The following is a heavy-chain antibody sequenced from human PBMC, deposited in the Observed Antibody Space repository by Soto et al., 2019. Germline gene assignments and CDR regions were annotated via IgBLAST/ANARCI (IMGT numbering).Heavy chain of an antibody. CDR3: AIAVASGLNAFDF. CDR1: GLTVSASF. D-gene: IGHD6-19*01. J-gene: IGHJ3*01. Sequence: EVQLVESGGGLVRPGGSLRLSCAAAGLTVSASFMNWVRQTPGKGLEWVSVLYAGGSSGSTYYAESVKGRFFTSRDDYRNTLYLQMDSLREEETGVYYCAIAVASGLNAFDFWGQGTMVSVSS. V-gene: IGHV3-53*01. CDR2: LYAGGSSGST.